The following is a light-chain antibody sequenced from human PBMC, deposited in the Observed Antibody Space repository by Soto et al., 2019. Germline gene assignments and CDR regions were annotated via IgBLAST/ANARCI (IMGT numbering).Light chain of an antibody. CDR2: GAS. CDR3: LQYGGLPRT. V-gene: IGKV3-20*01. J-gene: IGKJ1*01. CDR1: QSVSSNY. Sequence: EIVFTQSPGTLSVSPGERATLSCISTQSVSSNYLAWYQQKSGQAPRLLIYGASSRATGIPDRFSGGGSGTDFTLTITRLEPEDFAVYFCLQYGGLPRTFGQGTKVDIK.